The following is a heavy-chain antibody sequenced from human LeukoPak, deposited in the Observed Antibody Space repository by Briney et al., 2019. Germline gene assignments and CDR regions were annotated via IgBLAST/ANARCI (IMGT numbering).Heavy chain of an antibody. J-gene: IGHJ5*02. Sequence: SETLSLTCTVSGDSISSYFWSWIRQPPGKGLEWIGRIYTSGSTNYNPSLKSRVTMSVDTSKNQFSLKLSSVTAADTAVYYCARDYQTTTRWFDPWGQGTLVTVSS. CDR3: ARDYQTTTRWFDP. CDR2: IYTSGST. D-gene: IGHD1-1*01. V-gene: IGHV4-4*07. CDR1: GDSISSYF.